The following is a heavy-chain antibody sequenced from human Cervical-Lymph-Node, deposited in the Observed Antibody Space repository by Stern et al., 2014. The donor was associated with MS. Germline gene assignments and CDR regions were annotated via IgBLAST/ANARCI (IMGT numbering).Heavy chain of an antibody. J-gene: IGHJ4*01. CDR3: AIGSGTAYDLRGDY. V-gene: IGHV1-2*02. CDR1: GYIFTDYY. Sequence: VQLVESGAEARAPGASMKVSCKASGYIFTDYYLHWVRQAPGQGLEWLGWINPNSGGTNYAQNFQGRVTMTRDTSISTAYMELRWLGSADTAVYYCAIGSGTAYDLRGDYWGQGTLVTVSS. D-gene: IGHD3-3*01. CDR2: INPNSGGT.